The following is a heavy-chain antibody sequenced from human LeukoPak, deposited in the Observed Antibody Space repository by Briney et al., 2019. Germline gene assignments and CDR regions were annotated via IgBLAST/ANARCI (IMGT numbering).Heavy chain of an antibody. CDR2: IYHSGST. Sequence: SETLSLTCTVSGYSISNDYYWGWIRQSPGKGLEWIGSIYHSGSTYYNPSLKSRVTISVDTSKNQFSLKLSSVTAADTAVYYCASTPSYYYDSSDYFDYWGQGTLVTVSS. V-gene: IGHV4-38-2*02. D-gene: IGHD3-22*01. CDR1: GYSISNDYY. J-gene: IGHJ4*02. CDR3: ASTPSYYYDSSDYFDY.